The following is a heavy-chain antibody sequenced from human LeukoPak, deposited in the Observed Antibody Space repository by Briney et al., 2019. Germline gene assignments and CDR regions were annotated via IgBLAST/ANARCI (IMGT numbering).Heavy chain of an antibody. CDR3: AKSLYISSWYYDY. Sequence: GGSLRLSCAASGFTFSGYGMHWVRQAPGKGLEWVAVIWYDGGNKYYADSVKGRFTISRDNSKNTLYLQMNSLRAEDTAVYYCAKSLYISSWYYDYWGQGTLVTVSS. V-gene: IGHV3-33*08. CDR1: GFTFSGYG. CDR2: IWYDGGNK. J-gene: IGHJ4*02. D-gene: IGHD6-13*01.